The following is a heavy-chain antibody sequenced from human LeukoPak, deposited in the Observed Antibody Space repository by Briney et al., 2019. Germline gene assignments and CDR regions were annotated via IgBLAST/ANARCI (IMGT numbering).Heavy chain of an antibody. V-gene: IGHV3-33*06. Sequence: PGRSLRLSCAASGFTFSSYGMHWVRQAPGKGLEWVAVIWYDGSNKYYADSLKGRFTISRDNSKNMLYLQMNILIVEDTAVYYCAKDRYPYSSSSVHWFDPWGQGTLVTVSS. CDR3: AKDRYPYSSSSVHWFDP. CDR2: IWYDGSNK. D-gene: IGHD6-6*01. J-gene: IGHJ5*02. CDR1: GFTFSSYG.